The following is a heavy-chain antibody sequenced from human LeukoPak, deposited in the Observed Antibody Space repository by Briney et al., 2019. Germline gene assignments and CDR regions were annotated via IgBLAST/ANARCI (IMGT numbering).Heavy chain of an antibody. J-gene: IGHJ3*02. D-gene: IGHD3-16*01. V-gene: IGHV1-69*13. CDR2: IIPIFGTA. Sequence: ASVKVSCKASGGTFSSYAISWVRQAPGQGLEWMGGIIPIFGTANYAQKFQGRVTITADESTSTAYMVLSSLRSEDTAVYYCARDLRGLDAFDIWGQGTMVTVSS. CDR3: ARDLRGLDAFDI. CDR1: GGTFSSYA.